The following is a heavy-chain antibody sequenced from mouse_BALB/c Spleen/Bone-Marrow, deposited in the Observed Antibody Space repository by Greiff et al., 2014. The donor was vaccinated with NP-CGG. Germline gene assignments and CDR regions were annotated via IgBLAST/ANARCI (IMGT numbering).Heavy chain of an antibody. CDR3: GRSGFPY. CDR1: GYSFTDYN. V-gene: IGHV1S135*01. J-gene: IGHJ3*01. Sequence: QLVESGPELVKPGASVKVSCRTSGYSFTDYNIYWVKQSHGESLEWIGYIDPYTGGASYNQKFKGKASLTVDKSSSSAFMHLNSLTSEDSAVYYCGRSGFPYWGQGTLVTVSA. CDR2: IDPYTGGA.